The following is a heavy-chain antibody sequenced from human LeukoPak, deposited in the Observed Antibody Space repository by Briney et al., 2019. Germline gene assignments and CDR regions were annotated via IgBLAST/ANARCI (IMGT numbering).Heavy chain of an antibody. CDR2: INPNSGGT. CDR1: GYTFVGYH. J-gene: IGHJ4*02. D-gene: IGHD2-21*02. Sequence: GASVKVSCKASGYTFVGYHMHWMRQAPGQGLEWMGRINPNSGGTNYAQKFQGRVTMTRDTSISTAYMELSRLRSDDTAVYYCARAEGNCGGDCYYDYWGQGTLVTVSS. CDR3: ARAEGNCGGDCYYDY. V-gene: IGHV1-2*06.